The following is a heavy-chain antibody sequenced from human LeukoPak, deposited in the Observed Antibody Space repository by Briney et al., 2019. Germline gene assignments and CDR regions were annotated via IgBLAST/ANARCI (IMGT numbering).Heavy chain of an antibody. V-gene: IGHV3-23*01. CDR2: ISGSGGST. CDR3: AKAPGGIVGY. D-gene: IGHD3-16*01. CDR1: GFTFSSYA. J-gene: IGHJ4*02. Sequence: PGGSLRLSCAASGFTFSSYAMSWVRQAPGKGLEWVSAISGSGGSTYYVDSVKGRFTISRDNSKNTVYLQMNSLRADDTAVYYCAKAPGGIVGYWGQGTLVTVSS.